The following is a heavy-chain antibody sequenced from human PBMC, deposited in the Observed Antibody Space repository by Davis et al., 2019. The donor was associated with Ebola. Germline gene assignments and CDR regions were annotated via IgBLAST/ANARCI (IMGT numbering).Heavy chain of an antibody. J-gene: IGHJ3*02. Sequence: GESLKISCEASGFTFNNFALNWVRQAPGKGLEWVSAISGSGDGTYYVDSVKGRLTISRDNSKNTLYLQMNSLRDEDTAVYYCARDAHDYDAFDIWGQGTMVTVSS. D-gene: IGHD3-16*01. CDR3: ARDAHDYDAFDI. CDR1: GFTFNNFA. V-gene: IGHV3-23*01. CDR2: ISGSGDGT.